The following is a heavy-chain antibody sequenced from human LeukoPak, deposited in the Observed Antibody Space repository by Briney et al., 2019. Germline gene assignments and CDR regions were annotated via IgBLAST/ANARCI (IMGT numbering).Heavy chain of an antibody. V-gene: IGHV3-23*01. CDR1: EFTFSGYD. CDR3: AKDSSLLRFLEWPGYIDV. D-gene: IGHD3-3*01. J-gene: IGHJ6*03. Sequence: GGSLRLSCVASEFTFSGYDMSWVRQAPGKGLEWVSGISGSGGSTYYADSVKGRFTISRDNSKNTLYLQINSLRAEDTAVYYCAKDSSLLRFLEWPGYIDVWGKGTTVTVSS. CDR2: ISGSGGST.